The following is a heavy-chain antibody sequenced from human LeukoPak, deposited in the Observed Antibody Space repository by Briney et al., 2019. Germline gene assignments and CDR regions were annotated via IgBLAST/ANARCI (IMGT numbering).Heavy chain of an antibody. CDR3: ARERGSGSYKGLDAFDI. CDR1: GYSFTNYG. D-gene: IGHD1-26*01. CDR2: ISSYNGYT. J-gene: IGHJ3*02. Sequence: ASLKVSCMASGYSFTNYGITWVRQAPGQGPEWMGWISSYNGYTKYAQKFQGRVPMTTDRFTNTDYVELRSLRSEATAIYYCARERGSGSYKGLDAFDIWGQGTMVTVSS. V-gene: IGHV1-18*01.